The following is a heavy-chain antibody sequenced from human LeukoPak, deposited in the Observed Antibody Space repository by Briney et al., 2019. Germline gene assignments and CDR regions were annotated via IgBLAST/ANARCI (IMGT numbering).Heavy chain of an antibody. V-gene: IGHV1-69*13. Sequence: SLKVSCKASGGTFSSYAISWVRQAPGQGLEWMGGIIPIFGTANYAQKFQGRVTITADESTSTAYMELSSLRSEDTAVYYCARANKQWLRLGAFDIWGQGTMVTVSS. CDR1: GGTFSSYA. CDR3: ARANKQWLRLGAFDI. CDR2: IIPIFGTA. J-gene: IGHJ3*02. D-gene: IGHD6-19*01.